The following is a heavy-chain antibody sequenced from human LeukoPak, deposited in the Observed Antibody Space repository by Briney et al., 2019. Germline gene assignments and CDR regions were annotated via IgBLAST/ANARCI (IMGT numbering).Heavy chain of an antibody. D-gene: IGHD6-25*01. Sequence: GGSLRFSCAASGLIFNNYPMHWVRQPPGKGLEWVAVISYDGSEKYYIDSVKGRFTISRDNPKNTLYLQMNNLRPDDTALYYCVRSSSSDYFDYWGQGTLVTVSS. CDR1: GLIFNNYP. V-gene: IGHV3-30-3*01. CDR2: ISYDGSEK. J-gene: IGHJ4*02. CDR3: VRSSSSDYFDY.